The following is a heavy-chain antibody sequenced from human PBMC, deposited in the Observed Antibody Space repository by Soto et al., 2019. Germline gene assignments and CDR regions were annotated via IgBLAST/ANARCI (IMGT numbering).Heavy chain of an antibody. D-gene: IGHD3-10*01. J-gene: IGHJ6*01. V-gene: IGHV3-72*01. CDR1: GFTFSDHY. Sequence: EVQLVESGGGLVQPGGSLRLSCAASGFTFSDHYMDWVRQAPGKGLEWVARSRNRVNSHTTEYAASVKGRFTILRDELKSSLYLKMNSLKIEDTAEYYCTRGLLGVARSYTFHGMDVWGQGTTVTVSS. CDR2: SRNRVNSHTT. CDR3: TRGLLGVARSYTFHGMDV.